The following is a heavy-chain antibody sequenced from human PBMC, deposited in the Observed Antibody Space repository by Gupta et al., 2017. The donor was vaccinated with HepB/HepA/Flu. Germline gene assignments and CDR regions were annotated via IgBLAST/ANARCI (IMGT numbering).Heavy chain of an antibody. CDR1: GFSFYSYA. Sequence: EVQLLASGGGLVQPGGSLRLSCTASGFSFYSYAMAWVRQAPGEGLEWVSGISYSGEEIYYADSVKGRFTISRDNSKTTLHLQMDSLRVEDTAIYYCAKDRSYCSGGSCYFDAWGQGTLVTVSS. CDR3: AKDRSYCSGGSCYFDA. J-gene: IGHJ4*02. V-gene: IGHV3-23*01. CDR2: ISYSGEEI. D-gene: IGHD2-15*01.